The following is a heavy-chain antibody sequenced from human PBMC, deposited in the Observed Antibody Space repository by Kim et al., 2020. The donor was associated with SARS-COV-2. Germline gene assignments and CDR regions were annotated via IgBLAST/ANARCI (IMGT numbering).Heavy chain of an antibody. Sequence: SVKVSCKASGGTFSSYAISWVRQAPGQGLEWMGGIIPIFGTANYAQKFQGRVTITADESTSTAYMELSSLRSEDTAVYYCARPRDCSSTSCYTERAGPYYYYGMDVWGQGTTVTVSS. CDR3: ARPRDCSSTSCYTERAGPYYYYGMDV. CDR1: GGTFSSYA. J-gene: IGHJ6*02. V-gene: IGHV1-69*13. D-gene: IGHD2-2*02. CDR2: IIPIFGTA.